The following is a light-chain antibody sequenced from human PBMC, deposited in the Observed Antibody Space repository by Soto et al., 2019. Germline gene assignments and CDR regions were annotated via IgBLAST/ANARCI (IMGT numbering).Light chain of an antibody. V-gene: IGKV4-1*01. CDR3: QQYYSTHT. J-gene: IGKJ4*01. Sequence: DIVMTQSPDSLAVSLGERATINCKSSQSVLYSSNNKNYLAWYQQKPGQPPKLLIYLASTRESGVPDRFSGSGSGTDFTLTISSLQAEDVAVYYCQQYYSTHTFGGGTKVEIK. CDR2: LAS. CDR1: QSVLYSSNNKNY.